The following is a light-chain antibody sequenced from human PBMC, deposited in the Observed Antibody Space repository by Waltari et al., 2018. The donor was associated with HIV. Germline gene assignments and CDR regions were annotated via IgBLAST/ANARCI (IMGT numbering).Light chain of an antibody. Sequence: QSVLTQPPSASGTPGQRVTISCSGSSSNIESNYVYWYQQLPGTAPKLLIYRSIQRPSGVPDRVSGSKPGTSASLAISGLRSEDEADYYCAAWDDSLSVVVFGGGTKLTVL. V-gene: IGLV1-47*01. J-gene: IGLJ2*01. CDR2: RSI. CDR1: SSNIESNY. CDR3: AAWDDSLSVVV.